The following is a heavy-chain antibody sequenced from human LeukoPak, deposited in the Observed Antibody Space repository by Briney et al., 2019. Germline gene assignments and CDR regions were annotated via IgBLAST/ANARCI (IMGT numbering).Heavy chain of an antibody. J-gene: IGHJ4*02. CDR3: ARAPAMAYFDY. Sequence: PGGSLRLSCAASGFTFSSYAMHWVRQAPGKGLEWVAVISYDGSNKYYADSVKGRFTISRDNSKNTLYLQMNSLRAEDTAVYYCARAPAMAYFDYWGQGTLVSVSS. D-gene: IGHD3-16*01. V-gene: IGHV3-30-3*01. CDR1: GFTFSSYA. CDR2: ISYDGSNK.